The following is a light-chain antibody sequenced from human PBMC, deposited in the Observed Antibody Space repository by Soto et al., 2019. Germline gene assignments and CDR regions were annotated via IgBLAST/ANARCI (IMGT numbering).Light chain of an antibody. V-gene: IGLV2-14*01. CDR1: SSDVGGYNY. J-gene: IGLJ1*01. CDR2: HVS. CDR3: TSYKRSTTYV. Sequence: QSALTQPASVSGSPGQSITISCTGSSSDVGGYNYVSWYQQHPGKAPKLMIYHVSNRPSGISSRFSGSKSGNTASLTISGLQAEDEADYYCTSYKRSTTYVFGTGTKVTVL.